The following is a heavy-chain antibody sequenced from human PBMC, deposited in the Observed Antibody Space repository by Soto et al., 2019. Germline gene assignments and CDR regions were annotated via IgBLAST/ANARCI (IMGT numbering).Heavy chain of an antibody. CDR3: ARDPLPNAYCLSTICYRLPWFDP. CDR1: GFTFSSYV. Sequence: QVQLVESGGGVVQPGRSLRLSCAASGFTFSSYVMHWVRQAPGKGLEWVAVISYDGSNKYYADSVKGRFTISRDNSKNTLFLQMNSLRVEDTAVYYCARDPLPNAYCLSTICYRLPWFDPWGQGTLVTVSS. CDR2: ISYDGSNK. J-gene: IGHJ5*02. D-gene: IGHD2-2*01. V-gene: IGHV3-30-3*01.